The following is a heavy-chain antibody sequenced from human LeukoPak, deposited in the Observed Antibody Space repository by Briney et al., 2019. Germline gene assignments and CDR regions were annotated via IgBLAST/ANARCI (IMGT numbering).Heavy chain of an antibody. D-gene: IGHD5-12*01. CDR3: ASAPRATINPGYFDY. V-gene: IGHV4-31*03. Sequence: SETLSLTCTVSGGSISSGGYYWSWLRQHPGTGLEWIGYIYYSGSTYYNPSLKSRVTISVDTSKNQFSLKLSSVTAADTAVYYCASAPRATINPGYFDYWGQGTLVTVSS. J-gene: IGHJ4*02. CDR2: IYYSGST. CDR1: GGSISSGGYY.